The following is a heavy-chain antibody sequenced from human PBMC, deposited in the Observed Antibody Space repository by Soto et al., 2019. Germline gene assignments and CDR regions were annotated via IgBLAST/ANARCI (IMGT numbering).Heavy chain of an antibody. Sequence: QITLKESGPTLVKPTQTLTLTCTFSGFSLSTSGVGVGWIRQPPEKALEWLALIYWNDDKRYIPSLKSRLTITKDTSKNQVLLTMTNMNPVDTATYYCALLDGSGWYGSYWYFDLWGRGTLVTVSS. J-gene: IGHJ2*01. D-gene: IGHD6-19*01. CDR3: ALLDGSGWYGSYWYFDL. V-gene: IGHV2-5*01. CDR1: GFSLSTSGVG. CDR2: IYWNDDK.